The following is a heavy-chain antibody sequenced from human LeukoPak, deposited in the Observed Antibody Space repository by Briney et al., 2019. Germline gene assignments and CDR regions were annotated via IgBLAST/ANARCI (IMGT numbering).Heavy chain of an antibody. J-gene: IGHJ4*02. CDR1: GFTFSSYW. Sequence: GGSLRLSCVASGFTFSSYWMSWVRQAPGKGLEWVANIKEDGSEKDYLDSVKGRFTISRDNAKNSVYLQISSLRADDTAVYYCARDTRGGYFDYWGQGTLVTVSS. CDR3: ARDTRGGYFDY. CDR2: IKEDGSEK. V-gene: IGHV3-7*03.